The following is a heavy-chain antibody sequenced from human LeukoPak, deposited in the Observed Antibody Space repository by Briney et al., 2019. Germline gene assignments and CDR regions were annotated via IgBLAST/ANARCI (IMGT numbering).Heavy chain of an antibody. D-gene: IGHD4-17*01. J-gene: IGHJ4*02. Sequence: GGSLRLSCTASGFNFGDYGLSWVRQAPGKGLEWIGFIRRRSNDGSKEYAASVKGRFTISRDDSKSIAYLQMNGLQTEDTALYYCTRADGDYDHRFFDYWGQGTQVIVSS. CDR3: TRADGDYDHRFFDY. CDR1: GFNFGDYG. V-gene: IGHV3-49*04. CDR2: IRRRSNDGSK.